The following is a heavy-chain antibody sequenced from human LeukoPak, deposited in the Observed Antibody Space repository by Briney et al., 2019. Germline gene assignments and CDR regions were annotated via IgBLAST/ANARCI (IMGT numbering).Heavy chain of an antibody. CDR3: ARDSWYSRSSLFEYFFDY. CDR1: GYTFSSYG. D-gene: IGHD6-6*01. CDR2: ISADNGNT. Sequence: GASVKVSCKASGYTFSSYGISWVRQAPGQGLEWMGWISADNGNTNYAQKLQGRVTMTPDASTSTAYMELRSLRSDDTAVYYCARDSWYSRSSLFEYFFDYWGQGTLVTVSS. V-gene: IGHV1-18*01. J-gene: IGHJ4*02.